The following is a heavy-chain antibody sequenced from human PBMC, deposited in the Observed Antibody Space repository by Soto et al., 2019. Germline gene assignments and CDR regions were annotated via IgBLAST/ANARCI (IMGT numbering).Heavy chain of an antibody. J-gene: IGHJ6*02. CDR1: GGSISNYY. Sequence: SETLSLTCTVSGGSISNYYWSWIRQPPGKGLEWIGFIYYSGSTKYNPSLKSRVIISIDTSKNQLSLELTSVTAADTSMDFCARDLIAYGMDVWGQGTTVTVSS. CDR3: ARDLIAYGMDV. D-gene: IGHD3-22*01. V-gene: IGHV4-59*01. CDR2: IYYSGST.